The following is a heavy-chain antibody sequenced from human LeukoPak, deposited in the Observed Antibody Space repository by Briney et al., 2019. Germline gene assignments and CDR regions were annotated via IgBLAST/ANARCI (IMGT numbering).Heavy chain of an antibody. J-gene: IGHJ4*02. D-gene: IGHD1-1*01. CDR1: GFNFRTYW. CDR3: AGGPTTGNYDY. CDR2: IHPDGNEK. V-gene: IGHV3-7*01. Sequence: GGSLRLSCAASGFNFRTYWMSWVRQAPGKGLEWVANIHPDGNEKYHVDSVKGRFTIFRDNAKNFLYLQMNSLRAEDTPVYYCAGGPTTGNYDYWGQGTLVTVSS.